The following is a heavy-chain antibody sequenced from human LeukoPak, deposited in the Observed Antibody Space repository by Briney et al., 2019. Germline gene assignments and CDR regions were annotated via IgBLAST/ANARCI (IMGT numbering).Heavy chain of an antibody. J-gene: IGHJ3*01. CDR1: GFTFTDYW. V-gene: IGHV3-74*01. Sequence: GGSLRLSCAASGFTFTDYWMHWVRQRPGEGLVWVSLISTDGGRTNYADSVKGRFTTSRDNTKNTVYLQMSSLRAEDTAVYYCSPGFAFDVWGQGTMVTVSS. D-gene: IGHD2-15*01. CDR2: ISTDGGRT. CDR3: SPGFAFDV.